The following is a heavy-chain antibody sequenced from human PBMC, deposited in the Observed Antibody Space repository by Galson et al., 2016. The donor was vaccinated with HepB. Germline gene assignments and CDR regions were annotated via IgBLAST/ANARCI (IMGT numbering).Heavy chain of an antibody. CDR3: ARVGSFCGGVCFYYYYYSMDV. CDR2: IYYSGSS. D-gene: IGHD2-21*02. CDR1: GGSISSGAYY. V-gene: IGHV4-31*03. Sequence: TLSLTCSVSGGSISSGAYYWSWIRQHPGKGLEWIGYIYYSGSSYYNPSLTSRVTISIDTSKNQFSLKLSSVTAADTAVYYCARVGSFCGGVCFYYYYYSMDVWGKGTTVTVSS. J-gene: IGHJ6*03.